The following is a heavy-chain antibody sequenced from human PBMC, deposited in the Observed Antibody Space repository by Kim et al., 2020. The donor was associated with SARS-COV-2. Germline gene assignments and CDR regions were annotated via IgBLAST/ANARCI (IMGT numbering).Heavy chain of an antibody. CDR1: GFTFSSYA. CDR3: AKDYYGSGSYSDAFDI. D-gene: IGHD3-10*01. J-gene: IGHJ3*02. Sequence: GGSLRLSCAASGFTFSSYAMSWVRQAPGKGLEWVSAISGSGGSTYYADSVKGRFTISRDNSKNTLYLQMNSLRAEDMAVYYCAKDYYGSGSYSDAFDIWGQGTMVTVSS. V-gene: IGHV3-23*01. CDR2: ISGSGGST.